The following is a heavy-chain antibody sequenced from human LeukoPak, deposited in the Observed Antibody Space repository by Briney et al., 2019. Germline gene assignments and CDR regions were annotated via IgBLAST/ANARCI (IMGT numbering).Heavy chain of an antibody. Sequence: GASVKVSCKASGYTFTSYYMHWVRQAPGQGLEWMGIINPSGGSTSYAQKFQGRVTITADESTSTAYMELSSLRSEDTAVYYCARVPLGPYYDILTGYYNGAFDIWGQGTMVTVSS. V-gene: IGHV1-46*01. CDR3: ARVPLGPYYDILTGYYNGAFDI. J-gene: IGHJ3*02. CDR2: INPSGGST. CDR1: GYTFTSYY. D-gene: IGHD3-9*01.